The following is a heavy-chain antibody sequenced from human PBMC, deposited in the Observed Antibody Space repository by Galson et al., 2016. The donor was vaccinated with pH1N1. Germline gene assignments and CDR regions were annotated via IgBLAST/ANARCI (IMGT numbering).Heavy chain of an antibody. CDR1: GSSFSNSW. Sequence: QSGAEVKKPGESLRISCKGSGSSFSNSWIVWVRQMPGKGLEWMGIIYLGDSDTTNSPSFQGQVTISADKSISTAYLQWRSLKASDTAIYYCATPRGSSSLAFDYWDQGTLVTVSS. V-gene: IGHV5-51*01. J-gene: IGHJ4*02. CDR3: ATPRGSSSLAFDY. CDR2: IYLGDSDT. D-gene: IGHD1-26*01.